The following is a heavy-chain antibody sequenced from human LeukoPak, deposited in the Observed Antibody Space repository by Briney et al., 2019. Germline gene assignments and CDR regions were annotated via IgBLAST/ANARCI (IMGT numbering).Heavy chain of an antibody. CDR3: ARLYTARLDY. V-gene: IGHV4-59*08. CDR1: GGSISSYY. Sequence: TSETLSLTCTVSGGSISSYYWSWIRQPPGKGLEWIGYIYYSGSTNYNPSLKSRVTISVGTSKNQFSLKLSSVTAADTAVYYCARLYTARLDYWGQGTLVTVSS. D-gene: IGHD5-18*01. CDR2: IYYSGST. J-gene: IGHJ4*02.